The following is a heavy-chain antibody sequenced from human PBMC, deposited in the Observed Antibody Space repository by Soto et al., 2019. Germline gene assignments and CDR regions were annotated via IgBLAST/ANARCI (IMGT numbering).Heavy chain of an antibody. D-gene: IGHD2-2*01. Sequence: ASVKVSCKASGYTFTGYYMHWVRQAPGQGLEWMGWINPNSGGTNYAQKFQGRVTMTRDTSISTAYMELSRLRSDDTAVYYCARSSYAEAYFDYWGQGTLVTVYS. CDR1: GYTFTGYY. V-gene: IGHV1-2*02. CDR3: ARSSYAEAYFDY. CDR2: INPNSGGT. J-gene: IGHJ4*02.